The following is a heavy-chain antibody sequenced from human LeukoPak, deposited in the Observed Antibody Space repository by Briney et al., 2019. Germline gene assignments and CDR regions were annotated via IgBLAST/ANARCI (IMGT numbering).Heavy chain of an antibody. CDR3: AKGDSHSLFHYTDY. V-gene: IGHV3-23*01. D-gene: IGHD2-21*01. CDR2: ISGSGATT. CDR1: RITFGTYG. J-gene: IGHJ4*02. Sequence: GGSLRLSCAASRITFGTYGMSWVRQAPGKGLEWVSSISGSGATTYYADSVKGRFTISRDNSKNTLYLQMNSLRAEDTAVYYCAKGDSHSLFHYTDYWGQGTLVTASS.